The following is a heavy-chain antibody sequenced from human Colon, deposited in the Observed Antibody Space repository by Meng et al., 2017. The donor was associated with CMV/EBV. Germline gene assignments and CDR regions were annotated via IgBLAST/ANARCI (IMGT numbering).Heavy chain of an antibody. D-gene: IGHD3-10*01. CDR2: INPNSGGT. CDR3: ASELRDGDYIDF. Sequence: CKASGYTFTAYSSHWVRQAPGQGLEWMGRINPNSGGTNYGLKFQGRVTMTRDTSISTAYMELSWLRSDDTALYFCASELRDGDYIDFWGPGTLVTVSS. V-gene: IGHV1-2*06. J-gene: IGHJ4*02. CDR1: GYTFTAYS.